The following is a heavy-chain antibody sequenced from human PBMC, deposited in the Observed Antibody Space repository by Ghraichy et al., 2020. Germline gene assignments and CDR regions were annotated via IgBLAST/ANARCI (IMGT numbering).Heavy chain of an antibody. CDR1: GFTFSDYY. J-gene: IGHJ4*02. Sequence: GGSLRLSCAASGFTFSDYYMRWIRQAPGKGLEWVSYISSSGSTIYYADSVKGRFTISRDNAKNSLYLQMNSLRAEDTAVYYCARELYDSSGYYYGYYFDYWGQGTLVTVSS. D-gene: IGHD3-22*01. V-gene: IGHV3-11*01. CDR3: ARELYDSSGYYYGYYFDY. CDR2: ISSSGSTI.